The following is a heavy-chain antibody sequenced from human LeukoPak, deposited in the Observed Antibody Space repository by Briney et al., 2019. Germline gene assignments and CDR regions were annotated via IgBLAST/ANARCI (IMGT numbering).Heavy chain of an antibody. J-gene: IGHJ6*03. CDR1: GYSIRTGYY. CDR3: ARTPHHCSGGSCYYYYMDV. Sequence: SETLSLTCDVSGYSIRTGYYWGWVRQPPGKDLEWIGSVYHSGSTNYNPSLKSRVTISVDTSKNQFSLKLSSVTAADTAVYYCARTPHHCSGGSCYYYYMDVWGKGTTVTVSS. V-gene: IGHV4-38-2*01. D-gene: IGHD2-15*01. CDR2: VYHSGST.